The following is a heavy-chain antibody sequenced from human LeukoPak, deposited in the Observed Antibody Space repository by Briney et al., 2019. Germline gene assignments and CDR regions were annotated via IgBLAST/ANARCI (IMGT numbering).Heavy chain of an antibody. Sequence: GGSLRLSCAASGFSFSSYSMNWVRQAPGKGLEWVSSISSSSSYIYYADSVKGRFTISRDNSKNTLYLQMNSLRAEDTAVYYCAKEPNIAVAANDYWGQGTLVTVSS. V-gene: IGHV3-21*04. D-gene: IGHD6-19*01. CDR3: AKEPNIAVAANDY. J-gene: IGHJ4*02. CDR2: ISSSSSYI. CDR1: GFSFSSYS.